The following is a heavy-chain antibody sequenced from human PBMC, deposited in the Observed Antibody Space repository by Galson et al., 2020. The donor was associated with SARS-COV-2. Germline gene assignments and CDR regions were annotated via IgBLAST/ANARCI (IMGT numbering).Heavy chain of an antibody. CDR1: GYTFTSYA. D-gene: IGHD6-13*01. J-gene: IGHJ4*02. V-gene: IGHV1-3*01. Sequence: ASVKVSCKASGYTFTSYAMHWVRQAPGQRLEWMGWINAGNGNTKYSQKFQGRVTITRDTSASTAYMELSSLRSEDTAVYYCASPRSLYSSSWIFEYWGQGTLVTVSS. CDR3: ASPRSLYSSSWIFEY. CDR2: INAGNGNT.